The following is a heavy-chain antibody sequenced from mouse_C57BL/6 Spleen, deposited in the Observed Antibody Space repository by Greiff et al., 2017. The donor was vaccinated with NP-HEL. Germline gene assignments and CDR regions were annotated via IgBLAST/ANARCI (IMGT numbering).Heavy chain of an antibody. CDR2: INPSSGYT. Sequence: QVQLQQSGAELARPGASVKMSCKASGYTFTSYTMHWVKQRPGQGLEWIGYINPSSGYTKYNQKFKDKATLTADKSSSTAYMQLSSLTSEDSAVYYCARDYYGSSLFDCWGKGTTLTVSS. D-gene: IGHD1-1*01. CDR3: ARDYYGSSLFDC. J-gene: IGHJ2*01. CDR1: GYTFTSYT. V-gene: IGHV1-4*01.